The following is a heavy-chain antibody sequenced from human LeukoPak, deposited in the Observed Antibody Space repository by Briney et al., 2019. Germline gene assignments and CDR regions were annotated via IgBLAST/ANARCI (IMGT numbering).Heavy chain of an antibody. Sequence: PSETLSLTCAVYGGPFSGYYWSWIRQPPGKGLEWIGEINHSGSTNYNPSLKSRVTISVDTSKNQFSLKLSSVTAADTAVYYCARGESSDYWGQGTLVTVSS. V-gene: IGHV4-34*01. D-gene: IGHD1-26*01. CDR3: ARGESSDY. CDR2: INHSGST. CDR1: GGPFSGYY. J-gene: IGHJ4*02.